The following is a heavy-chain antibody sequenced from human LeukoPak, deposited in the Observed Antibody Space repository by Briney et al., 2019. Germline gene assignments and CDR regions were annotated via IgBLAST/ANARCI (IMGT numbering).Heavy chain of an antibody. J-gene: IGHJ5*02. V-gene: IGHV1-58*02. D-gene: IGHD4-23*01. CDR2: IVVGSGNT. CDR1: GFTFTSSA. Sequence: GASVKVSCKASGFTFTSSAMQWVRQARGQRLEWIGWIVVGSGNTNYAQKFQERVTITRDMSTSTAYMELSSLRSEDTAVYYCAAVGFSSNSLPPWGQGTLVTVSS. CDR3: AAVGFSSNSLPP.